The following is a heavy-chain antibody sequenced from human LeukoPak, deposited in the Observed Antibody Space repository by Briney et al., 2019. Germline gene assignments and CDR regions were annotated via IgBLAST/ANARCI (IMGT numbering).Heavy chain of an antibody. CDR3: ARGDIVEVPAAMGGGWFDP. Sequence: SVKVSCKASGGTFSSYAISWVRQAPGQGLEWMGGIIPIFGTANYAQKFQGRVTITTDESTSTAYMELSSLRSEDTAVYYCARGDIVEVPAAMGGGWFDPWGQGTLVTVSS. D-gene: IGHD2-2*01. J-gene: IGHJ5*02. V-gene: IGHV1-69*05. CDR2: IIPIFGTA. CDR1: GGTFSSYA.